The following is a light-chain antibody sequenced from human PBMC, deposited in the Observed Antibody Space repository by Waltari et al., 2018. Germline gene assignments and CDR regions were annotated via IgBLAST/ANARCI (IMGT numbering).Light chain of an antibody. CDR2: GET. CDR3: QAWDNRGV. Sequence: SFELTQPPAVAVSPGQRADITCSGDKLGDKFASWYQQKPGLSPHRVSVGETEGPQGHPERCSGSNSGDTATLTISETQAMDEADYYCQAWDNRGVFGGGTKLTVL. CDR1: KLGDKF. V-gene: IGLV3-1*01. J-gene: IGLJ2*01.